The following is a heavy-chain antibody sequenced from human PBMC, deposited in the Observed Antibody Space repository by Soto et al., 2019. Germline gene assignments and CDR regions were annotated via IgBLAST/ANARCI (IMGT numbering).Heavy chain of an antibody. J-gene: IGHJ5*02. CDR3: ARVPESDWFDP. Sequence: SETLSLTCTVSGGSISSGGYYWSWIRQHPGKGLEWIGYIYYSGSTYYNPSLKIRVTISVDTSKNQFSLKLSSVTAADTAVYYCARVPESDWFDPWGQGTLVTVSS. CDR2: IYYSGST. CDR1: GGSISSGGYY. V-gene: IGHV4-31*03.